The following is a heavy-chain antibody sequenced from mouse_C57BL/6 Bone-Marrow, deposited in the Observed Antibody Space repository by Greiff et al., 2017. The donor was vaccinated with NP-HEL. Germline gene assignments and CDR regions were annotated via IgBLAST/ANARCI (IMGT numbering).Heavy chain of an antibody. CDR1: GNTFPGYG. Sequence: QVQLQQPGAELEKPGVSGNWSGRALGNTFPGYGMHGGRRGLEQGLEWIGMIHPNSGSTNYNEKFKSKATLTVDKSSSTAYMQLSSLTSEDSAVYYCADYGSSPAWFAYWGQGTLVTVSA. J-gene: IGHJ3*01. CDR3: ADYGSSPAWFAY. D-gene: IGHD1-1*01. V-gene: IGHV1-64*01. CDR2: IHPNSGST.